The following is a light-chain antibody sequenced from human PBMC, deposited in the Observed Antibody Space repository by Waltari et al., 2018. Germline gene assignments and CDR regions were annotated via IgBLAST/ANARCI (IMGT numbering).Light chain of an antibody. Sequence: QSALTQPPSASGSPGQSVTISCTGTSSDVGGYKDVSWYQQHPGKAPKLMIYEVTKRPSGVPDRFSGSKSGNTASLTVSGLQAEDEADYYRSSYAGINNLVFGGGTKLTVL. CDR3: SSYAGINNLV. CDR2: EVT. CDR1: SSDVGGYKD. V-gene: IGLV2-8*01. J-gene: IGLJ2*01.